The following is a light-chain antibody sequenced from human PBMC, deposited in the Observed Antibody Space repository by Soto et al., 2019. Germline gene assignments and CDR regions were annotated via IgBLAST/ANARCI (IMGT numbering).Light chain of an antibody. CDR3: ASWDDRLNGPV. Sequence: QPVLIQPPSASGTPGQRVTISCSGSSSNIGDNTVNWYQQLPGTAPKVLIYSNDQRPSGVPDRFSGSKSGTSASLAISGLQSEDEADYHCASWDDRLNGPVFGGGTKLTVL. CDR2: SND. CDR1: SSNIGDNT. V-gene: IGLV1-44*01. J-gene: IGLJ2*01.